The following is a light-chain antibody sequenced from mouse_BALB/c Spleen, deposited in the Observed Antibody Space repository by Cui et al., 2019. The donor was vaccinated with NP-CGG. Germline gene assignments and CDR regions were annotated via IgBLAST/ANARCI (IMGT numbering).Light chain of an antibody. J-gene: IGLJ1*01. Sequence: ALVTEASAFTTSPGETVTLTCRSSTGAVTTSNYANWVQEKPDHLFTGLIGGTNNRAPGVPARFSGSLIGDKAALTITGAQTEDEAIYFCALWYSNHWVFGGGTKLTVL. CDR2: GTN. V-gene: IGLV1*01. CDR1: TGAVTTSNY. CDR3: ALWYSNHWV.